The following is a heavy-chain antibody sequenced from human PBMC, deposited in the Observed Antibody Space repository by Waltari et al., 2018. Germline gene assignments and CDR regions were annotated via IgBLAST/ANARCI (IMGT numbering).Heavy chain of an antibody. CDR2: IYYSGST. V-gene: IGHV4-59*01. CDR1: GGSISSYY. D-gene: IGHD3-3*01. CDR3: ARSTPDYDFLSGYPSQVYFDL. J-gene: IGHJ2*01. Sequence: QVQLQESGPGLVKPSETLSLTCTVSGGSISSYYWSWIRQPPGKGLEWIGYIYYSGSTNYNPSLKSRVTISVDTSKNQFSLKLSSVTAADTAVYYCARSTPDYDFLSGYPSQVYFDLWGRGTLVTVSS.